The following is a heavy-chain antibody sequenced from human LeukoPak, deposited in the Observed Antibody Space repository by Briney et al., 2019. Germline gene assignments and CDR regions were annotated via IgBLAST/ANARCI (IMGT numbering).Heavy chain of an antibody. V-gene: IGHV1-18*04. CDR2: ISVYNGNT. CDR3: ARDRSIVAADHFDY. D-gene: IGHD6-13*01. J-gene: IGHJ4*02. CDR1: GYNFTTYG. Sequence: GASVKVSCKASGYNFTTYGISWVRQAPGQGLEWMGWISVYNGNTEYAQKLQGRVTMTTDTSTTTAYMELRSLRSDDTAVYYCARDRSIVAADHFDYWGQGTLVTVSS.